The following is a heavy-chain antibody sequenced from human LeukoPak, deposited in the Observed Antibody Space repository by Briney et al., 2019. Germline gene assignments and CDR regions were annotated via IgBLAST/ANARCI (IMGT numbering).Heavy chain of an antibody. V-gene: IGHV1-18*01. CDR3: AMVPGGSGRHRFGY. D-gene: IGHD3-10*01. J-gene: IGHJ4*02. Sequence: GASVKVSCKASGYTFTSYGISWVRQAPGQGLEWMGWISAYNGNTNYAQKLQGRVTMTTDTSTSTAYMELRSLRSDDTAVYHCAMVPGGSGRHRFGYWGQGTLVTVSS. CDR1: GYTFTSYG. CDR2: ISAYNGNT.